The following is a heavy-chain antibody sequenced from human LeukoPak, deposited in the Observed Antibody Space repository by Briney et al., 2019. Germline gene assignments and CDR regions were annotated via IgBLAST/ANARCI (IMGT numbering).Heavy chain of an antibody. CDR1: GGSFSGYY. V-gene: IGHV4-34*01. Sequence: SETLSLTCAVYGGSFSGYYWSWIRQPPGKGLEWIGEINHSGSTNYNPSLKSRVTISVDTSKKQFSLNLSSMTAADTAVYYCARVFDYYDSSGYPSLFDYWGQGALVTVSS. CDR2: INHSGST. J-gene: IGHJ4*02. CDR3: ARVFDYYDSSGYPSLFDY. D-gene: IGHD3-22*01.